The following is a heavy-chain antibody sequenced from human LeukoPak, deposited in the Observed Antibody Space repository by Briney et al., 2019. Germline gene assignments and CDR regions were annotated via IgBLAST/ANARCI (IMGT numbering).Heavy chain of an antibody. D-gene: IGHD1-7*01. J-gene: IGHJ4*02. CDR1: GGSFSGYY. CDR2: INHSGST. V-gene: IGHV4-34*01. CDR3: ARLYGNYQNYFDY. Sequence: PSETLSLTCAVYGGSFSGYYWSWIRQPPGKGLEWIGEINHSGSTNCNPPLKSRVTISVDTSKNQFSLKLRSVTAADTAVYYCARLYGNYQNYFDYWGQGTLVTVSS.